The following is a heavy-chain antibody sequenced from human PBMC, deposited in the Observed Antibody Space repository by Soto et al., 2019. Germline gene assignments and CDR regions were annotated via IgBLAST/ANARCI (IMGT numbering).Heavy chain of an antibody. CDR1: GGSFSGYY. D-gene: IGHD6-13*01. CDR3: ARGYSSSHPAGGTISDY. Sequence: SETLSLTCAVYGGSFSGYYWSWIRQPPGKGLEWIGEINHSGSTNYNPSLKSRVTISVDTSKNQFSLKLSSVTAADTAVYYCARGYSSSHPAGGTISDYWGQGTLVTVSS. V-gene: IGHV4-34*01. CDR2: INHSGST. J-gene: IGHJ4*02.